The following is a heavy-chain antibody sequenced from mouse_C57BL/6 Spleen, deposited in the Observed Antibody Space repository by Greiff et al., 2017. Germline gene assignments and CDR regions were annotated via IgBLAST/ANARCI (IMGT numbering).Heavy chain of an antibody. Sequence: VQLVESGAELVRPGTSVKMSCKASGYTFTNYWIGWAKQRPGHGLEWIGDIYPGGGYTNYNEKFKGKATLTADKSSSTAYMQFSSLTSEDSAIYYCARRINGYYGFDYWGQGTTLTVSS. D-gene: IGHD2-3*01. J-gene: IGHJ2*01. CDR3: ARRINGYYGFDY. V-gene: IGHV1-63*01. CDR1: GYTFTNYW. CDR2: IYPGGGYT.